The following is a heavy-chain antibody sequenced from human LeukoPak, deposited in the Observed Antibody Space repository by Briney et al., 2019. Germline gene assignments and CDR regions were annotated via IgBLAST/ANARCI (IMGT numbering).Heavy chain of an antibody. CDR3: AAGVVKDRYTS. J-gene: IGHJ5*02. Sequence: SETLSLTCAVYGGSFSGYYWSWIRQPPGKGLEWIGEINHSGSTNYNPSLKSRVTISVDTSKNQFSLKLSSVTAADTAVYYCAAGVVKDRYTSWGQGTLVIVSS. V-gene: IGHV4-34*01. CDR2: INHSGST. D-gene: IGHD3-3*01. CDR1: GGSFSGYY.